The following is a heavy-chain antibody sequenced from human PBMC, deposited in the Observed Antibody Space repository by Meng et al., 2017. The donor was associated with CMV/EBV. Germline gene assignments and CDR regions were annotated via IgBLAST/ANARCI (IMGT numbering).Heavy chain of an antibody. D-gene: IGHD3-10*01. CDR2: VSSDGRFI. Sequence: GGSLRLSCSASGFTFNNYWMHWVRQAPGKGLVWVSCVSSDGRFINYADSVEGRFTISRDNAKNTVSLQMNSLRAEDTAVYYCVKGRRSGTPGVLDIWGQGTLVTVSS. V-gene: IGHV3-74*01. CDR1: GFTFNNYW. J-gene: IGHJ3*02. CDR3: VKGRRSGTPGVLDI.